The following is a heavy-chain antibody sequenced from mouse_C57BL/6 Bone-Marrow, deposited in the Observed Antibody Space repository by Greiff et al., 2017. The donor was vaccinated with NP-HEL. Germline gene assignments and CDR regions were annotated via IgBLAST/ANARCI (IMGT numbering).Heavy chain of an antibody. D-gene: IGHD3-2*02. Sequence: QVQLKESGPELVKPGASVKISCKASGYAFSSSWMNWVKQRPGKGLEWIGRIYPGDGDTNYNGKFKGKATLTADKSSSTAYMQLSSLTSEDSAVYFCARSGSTAQDFDYWGQGTTLTVSS. CDR3: ARSGSTAQDFDY. CDR2: IYPGDGDT. CDR1: GYAFSSSW. V-gene: IGHV1-82*01. J-gene: IGHJ2*01.